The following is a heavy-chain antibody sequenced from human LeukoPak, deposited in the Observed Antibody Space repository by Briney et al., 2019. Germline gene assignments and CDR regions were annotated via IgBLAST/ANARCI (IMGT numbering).Heavy chain of an antibody. J-gene: IGHJ4*02. D-gene: IGHD4-23*01. CDR3: ARVGGDYGGNGYYFDY. CDR1: GFTFDDYG. Sequence: GASLRLSCAASGFTFDDYGMSCVRQAPGKGLEWVSGINLDGGSTGYAESVKGPFTISRENAKNSLYLQMNSLRAEDTGLYYCARVGGDYGGNGYYFDYWGQGTLVTVSS. V-gene: IGHV3-20*04. CDR2: INLDGGST.